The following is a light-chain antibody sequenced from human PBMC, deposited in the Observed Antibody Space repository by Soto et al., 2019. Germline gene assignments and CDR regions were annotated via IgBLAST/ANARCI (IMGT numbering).Light chain of an antibody. CDR2: DSS. CDR1: EEISNY. CDR3: QQYDNLPLT. J-gene: IGKJ4*01. Sequence: DIQMTQSPSSLSASVGDRVTITCQASEEISNYFKLYQQQPRTATNLMIFDSSNLETGVPSRFSGSGSGTDFTFTISILQPEDIATYYYQQYDNLPLTFGGGTKVDIK. V-gene: IGKV1-33*01.